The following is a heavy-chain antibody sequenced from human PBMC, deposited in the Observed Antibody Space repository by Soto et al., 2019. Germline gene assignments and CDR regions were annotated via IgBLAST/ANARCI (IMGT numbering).Heavy chain of an antibody. CDR3: GSVFEY. V-gene: IGHV3-74*01. CDR1: GLTMSYYW. Sequence: EVQLVESGGGLVQPGGSLRLSCAASGLTMSYYWMHWVRQVPGKGLEWVARIDNDGSGTSYADSVKGRFTISSDKAKNTLDLQMNSLRAEDTAVYFCGSVFEYGGQGTLVTFSS. CDR2: IDNDGSGT. J-gene: IGHJ4*02.